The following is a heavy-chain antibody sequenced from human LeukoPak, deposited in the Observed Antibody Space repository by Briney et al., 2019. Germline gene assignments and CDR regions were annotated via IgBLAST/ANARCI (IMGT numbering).Heavy chain of an antibody. CDR2: IYHTGST. D-gene: IGHD7-27*01. CDR3: ASRKLGNDY. Sequence: PSETLSLTCTISGGSVSDYYWSCIRQSPGKGLEWIGYIYHTGSTSYSPSLKSRVTISADTSQNQFSLELSSVPAADTAVYYCASRKLGNDYWGQGTLVTVSS. J-gene: IGHJ4*02. V-gene: IGHV4-59*02. CDR1: GGSVSDYY.